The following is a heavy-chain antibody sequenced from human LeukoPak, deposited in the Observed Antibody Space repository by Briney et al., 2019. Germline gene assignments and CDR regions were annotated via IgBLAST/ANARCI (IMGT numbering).Heavy chain of an antibody. CDR3: ARDRPRFGELTGP. CDR2: IIPIFGTA. Sequence: GASVKVSCKASGGTFSSYAISWVRQAPGQGLEWMGGIIPIFGTANYAQKFQGRVTITADESTSTAYMELSSLRSEDTAVYYCARDRPRFGELTGPWGQGTLVTVSS. J-gene: IGHJ5*02. CDR1: GGTFSSYA. D-gene: IGHD3-10*01. V-gene: IGHV1-69*01.